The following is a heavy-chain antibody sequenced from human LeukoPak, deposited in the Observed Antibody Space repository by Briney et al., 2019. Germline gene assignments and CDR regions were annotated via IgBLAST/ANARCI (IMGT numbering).Heavy chain of an antibody. J-gene: IGHJ4*02. CDR3: AKDYYDSSGYDKVFDY. Sequence: GGSLRLSCSASGFTFSSYAMHWVRQAPGKGLEYVSAISSNGGSTYYADSVKGRFTISRDNSKNTLYLQMNSLRAEDTAVYYCAKDYYDSSGYDKVFDYWGQGTLVTVSS. D-gene: IGHD3-22*01. CDR2: ISSNGGST. V-gene: IGHV3-64*04. CDR1: GFTFSSYA.